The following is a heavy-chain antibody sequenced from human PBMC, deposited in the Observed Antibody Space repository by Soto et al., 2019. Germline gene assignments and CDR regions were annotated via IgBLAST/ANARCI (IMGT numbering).Heavy chain of an antibody. D-gene: IGHD2-15*01. J-gene: IGHJ4*02. CDR2: ISAYNGNT. CDR1: GYTFTSYG. V-gene: IGHV1-18*01. CDR3: ARGVEVGYCSGGSCYSDY. Sequence: ASVKVSCKASGYTFTSYGISWVRQAPGQGLEWMGWISAYNGNTNYAQKLQGRVTMTTDTSTSTAYMELRSLRSDDTAMYYCARGVEVGYCSGGSCYSDYWGQGTLVTVSS.